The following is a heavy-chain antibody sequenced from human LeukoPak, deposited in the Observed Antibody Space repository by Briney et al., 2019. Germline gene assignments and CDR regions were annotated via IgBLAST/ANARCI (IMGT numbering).Heavy chain of an antibody. J-gene: IGHJ6*03. CDR3: ARGLYYDSSGYLYYYYYMDV. V-gene: IGHV1-69*06. CDR2: IIPIFGTA. CDR1: GGTFSSYA. D-gene: IGHD3-22*01. Sequence: SVKVSCKASGGTFSSYAISWVRQAPGQGLEWMGGIIPIFGTANYAQKFQGRVTITADKSTSTAYMELSSLRSEDTSVYYCARGLYYDSSGYLYYYYYMDVWGKGTTVTVSS.